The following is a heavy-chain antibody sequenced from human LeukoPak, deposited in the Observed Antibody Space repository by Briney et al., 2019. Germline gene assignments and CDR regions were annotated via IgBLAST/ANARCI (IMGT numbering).Heavy chain of an antibody. D-gene: IGHD6-19*01. V-gene: IGHV3-7*01. CDR3: ARGGSGWYFTGVFDY. Sequence: GGSLRLSCAASGFTFSSYWMSWVRQAPGEGLEWVANIKQDGSEKYYVDSVKGRFTISRDNAKNSLYLQMNSLRAEDTAVYYCARGGSGWYFTGVFDYWGQGTLVTVSS. CDR1: GFTFSSYW. CDR2: IKQDGSEK. J-gene: IGHJ4*02.